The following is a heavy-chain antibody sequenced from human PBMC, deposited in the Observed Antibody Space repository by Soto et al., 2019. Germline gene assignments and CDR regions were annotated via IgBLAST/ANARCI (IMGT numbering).Heavy chain of an antibody. CDR1: GGTFSKFV. D-gene: IGHD2-15*01. V-gene: IGHV1-69*06. Sequence: QVQLVQSGAEVKNPGSSVNVSCRASGGTFSKFVVSWVRQAPGQGLAWMGGIIPLFGTTNYAQKLQGRVPFTADKSTNTAYMESSSLRSDDTAVYYCASREGVAGPATYISPGYYFDCWGQGTLVTVSS. CDR3: ASREGVAGPATYISPGYYFDC. J-gene: IGHJ4*02. CDR2: IIPLFGTT.